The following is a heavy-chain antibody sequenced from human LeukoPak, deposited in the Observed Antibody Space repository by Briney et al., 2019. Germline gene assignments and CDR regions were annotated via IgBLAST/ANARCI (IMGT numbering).Heavy chain of an antibody. Sequence: ASVKVSCKASGYTFTDYYVHWVRQAPGQGLEWMGWINPKSGVTNYAQRFQGRVTMTRDTSISTVYMELSRLTSDDTAVYYCASRDGPQGAFDYWGQGTLVTVS. J-gene: IGHJ4*02. CDR3: ASRDGPQGAFDY. D-gene: IGHD5-24*01. CDR1: GYTFTDYY. V-gene: IGHV1-2*02. CDR2: INPKSGVT.